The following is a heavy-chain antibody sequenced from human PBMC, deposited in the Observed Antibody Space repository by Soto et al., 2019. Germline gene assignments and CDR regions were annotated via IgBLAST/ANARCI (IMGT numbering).Heavy chain of an antibody. V-gene: IGHV3-66*01. Sequence: GRSMRLSYASAGFNVSSNYMSWVRQAPGKGLEWVSVIYSGGNTYYADSVKGRFTISRDNSKNTLYLQMDSLRAEDTAVYYCARDVYYYGSGSFSSYWGQGTLVTVSS. CDR3: ARDVYYYGSGSFSSY. D-gene: IGHD3-10*01. J-gene: IGHJ4*02. CDR2: IYSGGNT. CDR1: GFNVSSNY.